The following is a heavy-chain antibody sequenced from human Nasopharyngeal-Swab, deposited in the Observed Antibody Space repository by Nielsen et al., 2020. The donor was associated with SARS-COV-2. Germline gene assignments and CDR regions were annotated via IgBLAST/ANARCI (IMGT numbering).Heavy chain of an antibody. V-gene: IGHV3-23*01. CDR2: ISGSGGST. D-gene: IGHD3-3*01. CDR1: GFTFSSYA. J-gene: IGHJ6*03. Sequence: GESLKISCAASGFTFSSYAMSWVRQAPGKGLEWVLAISGSGGSTYYANSVKGRFTISRDNSKNTLYLQMNSLRAEDTAVYYCAKDIEYYDFWSGHYYYYMDVWGKGTTVTVSS. CDR3: AKDIEYYDFWSGHYYYYMDV.